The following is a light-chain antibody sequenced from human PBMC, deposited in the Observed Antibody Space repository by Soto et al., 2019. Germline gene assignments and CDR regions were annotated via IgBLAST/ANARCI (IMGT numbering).Light chain of an antibody. J-gene: IGLJ2*01. CDR1: NIEIKS. V-gene: IGLV3-21*02. Sequence: SDARTQPPSVSVAPGQTARITCGGNNIEIKSVHWYQQKPGQAPVLVVYDDGDRTTGIPERFSGSKSGNTATLTTSRVEAGDEADYYCQVWDTTNPVIFGGGTKVTV. CDR2: DDG. CDR3: QVWDTTNPVI.